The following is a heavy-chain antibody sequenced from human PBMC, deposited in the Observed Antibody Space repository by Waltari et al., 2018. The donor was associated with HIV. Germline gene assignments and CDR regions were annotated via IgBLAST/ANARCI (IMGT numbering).Heavy chain of an antibody. Sequence: QVQLVQSGAEVKKPGSSVKVSCKASGGTFSSYATSWVRQAPEQWLEWMGGIIPIFGTANYAQEFQARVTITAEESTSTAYMELSSLRSTDTAVYYCARQQGSYADQIDCWGQGTLVTVSS. D-gene: IGHD2-8*01. CDR2: IIPIFGTA. J-gene: IGHJ4*02. V-gene: IGHV1-69*01. CDR1: GGTFSSYA. CDR3: ARQQGSYADQIDC.